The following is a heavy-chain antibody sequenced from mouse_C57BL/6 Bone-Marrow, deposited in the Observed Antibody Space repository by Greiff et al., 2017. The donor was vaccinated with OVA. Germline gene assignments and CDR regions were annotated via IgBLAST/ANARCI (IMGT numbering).Heavy chain of an antibody. Sequence: VQLQQSGTVLARPGASVKMSCKTSGYTFTSYWMHWVKQRPGQGLEWIGAIYPGNSDTSYNQKFKGKAKLTAVTSASTAYMELSSLTNEDSAVYYCTRIYYSNYEYFDVWGTGTTVTVSS. CDR1: GYTFTSYW. D-gene: IGHD2-5*01. CDR3: TRIYYSNYEYFDV. V-gene: IGHV1-5*01. J-gene: IGHJ1*03. CDR2: IYPGNSDT.